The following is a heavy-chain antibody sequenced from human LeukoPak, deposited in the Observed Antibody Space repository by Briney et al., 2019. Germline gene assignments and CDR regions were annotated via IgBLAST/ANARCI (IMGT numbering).Heavy chain of an antibody. CDR3: AGLHYYDSSGYYHDAFDI. CDR1: GGSISSYY. V-gene: IGHV4-59*01. Sequence: KASETLSLTCTVSGGSISSYYWSWIRQPPGKGLEWIGYIYYSGSTNYNPSLKSRVTISVDTSKNQFSLKLSSVTAADTAVYYCAGLHYYDSSGYYHDAFDIWGQGTMVTVSS. CDR2: IYYSGST. D-gene: IGHD3-22*01. J-gene: IGHJ3*02.